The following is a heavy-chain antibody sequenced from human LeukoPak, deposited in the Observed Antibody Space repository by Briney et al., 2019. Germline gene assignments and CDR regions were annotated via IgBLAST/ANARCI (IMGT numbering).Heavy chain of an antibody. CDR3: ARGRSWPLDY. Sequence: SETLSLTCTVSGGSISSYYWSWIRQPAGKGLEWIGRIYTSGSTNYNPSLKSRVTMSVDTSKNQFSLQLNSVTPEDTAVYYCARGRSWPLDYWGQGTLVTVSS. J-gene: IGHJ4*02. CDR2: IYTSGST. CDR1: GGSISSYY. D-gene: IGHD6-13*01. V-gene: IGHV4-4*07.